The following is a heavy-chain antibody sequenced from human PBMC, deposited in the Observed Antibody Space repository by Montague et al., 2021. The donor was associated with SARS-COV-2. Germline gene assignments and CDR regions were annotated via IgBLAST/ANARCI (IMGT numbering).Heavy chain of an antibody. CDR1: GFTFSNAW. CDR2: INHSGST. Sequence: LRLSCAASGFTFSNAWMSWVRQPPGKGLEWIGEINHSGSTNYNPSLKSRVTISVDTSKNQFSLKLSSVTAADTAVYYRARARQDVVVPALGIGAYYYYYMDVWGKGTTVTVSS. D-gene: IGHD2-2*01. J-gene: IGHJ6*03. V-gene: IGHV4-34*01. CDR3: ARARQDVVVPALGIGAYYYYYMDV.